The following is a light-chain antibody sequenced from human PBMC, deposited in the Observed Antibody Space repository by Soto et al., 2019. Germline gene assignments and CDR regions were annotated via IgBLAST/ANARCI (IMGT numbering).Light chain of an antibody. CDR3: LQRSDSRT. J-gene: IGKJ1*01. CDR2: DAS. V-gene: IGKV3-11*01. Sequence: IVLTQSPVALSLSPWERATLSCRASDGVGRSLAWFHQRPGQAPRLLIYDASTTATGIPARFSGSGSGTDFTPTISLLAPEDSALYYWLQRSDSRTFGRGTKVDIK. CDR1: DGVGRS.